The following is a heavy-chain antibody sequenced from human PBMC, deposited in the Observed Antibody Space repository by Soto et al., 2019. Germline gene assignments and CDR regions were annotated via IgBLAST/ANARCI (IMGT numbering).Heavy chain of an antibody. Sequence: QVQLQESGPGLVKPSETLSLTCTVSGGSLSSHYWSWIRQSPGKGLEWIGYIYFTGYTNYNPSLKHRVNISVDTSKSQFALSLNSVNAADTAVYYCATVAMTSPKVFDYWGQGTLVRVSS. J-gene: IGHJ4*02. CDR1: GGSLSSHY. V-gene: IGHV4-59*11. D-gene: IGHD2-15*01. CDR2: IYFTGYT. CDR3: ATVAMTSPKVFDY.